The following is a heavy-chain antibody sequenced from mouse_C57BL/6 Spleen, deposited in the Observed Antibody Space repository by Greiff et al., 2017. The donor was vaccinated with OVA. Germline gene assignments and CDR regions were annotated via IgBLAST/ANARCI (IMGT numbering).Heavy chain of an antibody. V-gene: IGHV3-6*01. Sequence: EVQLQESGPGLVKPSQSLSLTCSVTGYSITSGYYWNWIRQFPGNKLEWMGYISYDGSNNYNPSLKNRISITRDTSKNQFFLKLNSVTTEDTATYYCAYYDYDVEGYFDYWGQGTTLTVSS. D-gene: IGHD2-4*01. CDR1: GYSITSGYY. CDR3: AYYDYDVEGYFDY. CDR2: ISYDGSN. J-gene: IGHJ2*01.